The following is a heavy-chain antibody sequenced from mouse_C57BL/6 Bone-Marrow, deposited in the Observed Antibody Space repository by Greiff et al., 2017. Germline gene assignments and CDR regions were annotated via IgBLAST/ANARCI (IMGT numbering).Heavy chain of an antibody. J-gene: IGHJ2*01. V-gene: IGHV8-8*01. CDR2: IWWDDDK. Sequence: QVTLKVSGPGLLQPSQTLSLSCSFSGFSLSTFGMGVGWIRQPSGKGLEWLAHIWWDDDKYYNPALKSRLTISKDTSKNQVVLMLANVDTADTATYYCARSITTVVADYWGQGTTLTVSS. D-gene: IGHD1-1*01. CDR3: ARSITTVVADY. CDR1: GFSLSTFGMG.